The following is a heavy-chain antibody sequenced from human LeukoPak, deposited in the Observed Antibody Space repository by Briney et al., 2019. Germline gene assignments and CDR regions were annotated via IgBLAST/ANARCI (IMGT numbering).Heavy chain of an antibody. CDR3: ARGGVIVFDY. CDR1: GFTFSSYS. J-gene: IGHJ4*02. V-gene: IGHV3-21*01. D-gene: IGHD3-16*02. CDR2: ISSSSSYI. Sequence: GGSLRLSCAASGFTFSSYSMNWVRQAPGKGLEWVSSISSSSSYIYYADSVKGRFTISRDNAKNSLYLQMNSLRAEDTAVYSCARGGVIVFDYWGQGTLVTVSS.